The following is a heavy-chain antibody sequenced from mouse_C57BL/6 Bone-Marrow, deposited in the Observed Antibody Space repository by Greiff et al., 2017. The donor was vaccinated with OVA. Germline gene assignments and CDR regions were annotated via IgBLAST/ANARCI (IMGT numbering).Heavy chain of an antibody. D-gene: IGHD1-1*01. CDR2: INPNNGGT. CDR3: ARGHYGRRYAMDY. J-gene: IGHJ4*01. Sequence: VQLQQSGPELVKPGASVKISCKASGYTFTDYYMNWVKQSHGKSLEWIGDINPNNGGTSYNQKFKGKATLTVDKSSSTAYMELRSLTSEDSAVYYCARGHYGRRYAMDYWGQGTSVTVSS. CDR1: GYTFTDYY. V-gene: IGHV1-26*01.